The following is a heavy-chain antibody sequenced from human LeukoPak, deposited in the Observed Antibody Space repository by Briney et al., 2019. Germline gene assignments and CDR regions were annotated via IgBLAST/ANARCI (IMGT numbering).Heavy chain of an antibody. D-gene: IGHD2-15*01. CDR3: ARGDYCSGGSCYSRAFDI. J-gene: IGHJ3*02. CDR1: GGSISSYY. V-gene: IGHV4-4*07. CDR2: IYTGGST. Sequence: SETLSLTCTVSGGSISSYYWSWIRQPAGMGLEWIGRIYTGGSTNYNPSLKSRATMSVDTSKNQFSLKLSSVIAADTAVYYCARGDYCSGGSCYSRAFDIWGQGTMVTVSS.